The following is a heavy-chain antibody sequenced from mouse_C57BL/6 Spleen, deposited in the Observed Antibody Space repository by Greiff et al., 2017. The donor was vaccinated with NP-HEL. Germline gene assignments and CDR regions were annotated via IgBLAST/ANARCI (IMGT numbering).Heavy chain of an antibody. CDR3: ARSQWFAY. V-gene: IGHV1-76*01. CDR2: IYPGSGNT. Sequence: GQGLEWIARIYPGSGNTYYNEKFKGKATLTAEKSSSTAYMQLSSLTSEDSAVYFCARSQWFAYWGQGTLVTVSA. J-gene: IGHJ3*01.